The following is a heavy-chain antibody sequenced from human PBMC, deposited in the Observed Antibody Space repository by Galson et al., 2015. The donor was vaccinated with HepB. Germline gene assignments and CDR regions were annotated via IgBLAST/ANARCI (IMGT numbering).Heavy chain of an antibody. Sequence: SLRLSCAASGFTFSSYSMNWVRQAPGKGLEWVSYISSSSSTIYYADSVKGRFTISRDNAKNSLYLQMNSLRAEDTAVYYCAIAEFVVVVTAPPFQHWGQGTLVTVSS. D-gene: IGHD2-21*02. CDR1: GFTFSSYS. CDR3: AIAEFVVVVTAPPFQH. V-gene: IGHV3-48*04. CDR2: ISSSSSTI. J-gene: IGHJ1*01.